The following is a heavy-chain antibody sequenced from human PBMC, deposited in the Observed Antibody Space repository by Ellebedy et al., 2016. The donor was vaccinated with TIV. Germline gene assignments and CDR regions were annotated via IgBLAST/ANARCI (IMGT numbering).Heavy chain of an antibody. CDR2: ISAYNGNT. CDR3: ARGPRRQCSSTSCVRVVDYYYYGMDV. CDR1: GYTFTSYG. Sequence: AASVKVSCKASGYTFTSYGISWVRQAPGQGLEWMGWISAYNGNTNYAQKLQGRVTMTTDTSTSTAYMELRSLRSDDTAVYYCARGPRRQCSSTSCVRVVDYYYYGMDVWGQGTTVTVSS. V-gene: IGHV1-18*01. J-gene: IGHJ6*02. D-gene: IGHD2-2*01.